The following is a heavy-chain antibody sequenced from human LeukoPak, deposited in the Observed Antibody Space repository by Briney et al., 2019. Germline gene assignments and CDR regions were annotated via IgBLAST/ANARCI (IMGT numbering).Heavy chain of an antibody. J-gene: IGHJ4*02. V-gene: IGHV1-18*01. CDR2: MNPNNGNT. CDR3: ARDLGEQWNFDY. CDR1: GYTFTSYD. D-gene: IGHD6-19*01. Sequence: GASVKVSCKASGYTFTSYDINWVRQATGQGLEWMGWMNPNNGNTNYAQKLQGRVTMTTDTSTSTAYMELRSLRSDDTAVYYCARDLGEQWNFDYWGQGTLVTVSS.